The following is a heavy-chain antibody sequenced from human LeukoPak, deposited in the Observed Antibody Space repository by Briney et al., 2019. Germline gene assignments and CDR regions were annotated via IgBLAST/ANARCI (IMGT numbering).Heavy chain of an antibody. CDR3: ARGSSGWYLDAFDI. CDR2: INSDGSST. Sequence: PGGSLRLSCAASGFTFSIYWMHWVRQAPGKGLVWVSRINSDGSSTSYADSVKGRFTISRDNARNTQYLQMNSLRAGDTAVYYCARGSSGWYLDAFDIWGQGTMVTVSS. V-gene: IGHV3-74*01. J-gene: IGHJ3*02. D-gene: IGHD6-19*01. CDR1: GFTFSIYW.